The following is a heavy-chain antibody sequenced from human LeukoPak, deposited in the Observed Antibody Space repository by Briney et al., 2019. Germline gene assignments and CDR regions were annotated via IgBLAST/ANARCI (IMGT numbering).Heavy chain of an antibody. D-gene: IGHD5-18*01. CDR2: IYHSGST. Sequence: SETLSLTCAVSGGSISSSNWWSWVRQPPGKGLEWIGEIYHSGSTNYNPSLKSRVTISIDTSKNQFSLKLSSVTAADTAVYYCARRGTQLSSWFDPWGQGTLVTVSS. CDR3: ARRGTQLSSWFDP. J-gene: IGHJ5*02. CDR1: GGSISSSNW. V-gene: IGHV4-4*02.